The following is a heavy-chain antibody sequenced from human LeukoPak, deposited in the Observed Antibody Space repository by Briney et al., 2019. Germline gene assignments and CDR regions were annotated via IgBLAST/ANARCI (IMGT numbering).Heavy chain of an antibody. CDR1: GFTFSSYW. CDR2: IKQDGSEK. V-gene: IGHV3-7*04. Sequence: PGGSLRLSCAASGFTFSSYWMSWVRRAPGKGLEWVANIKQDGSEKCYLDSVKGRFTISRDNAKNSLYLQMNSLRPEDTAVYYCAGRGDGNLYYFDHWGQGTLVTASS. J-gene: IGHJ4*02. D-gene: IGHD5-24*01. CDR3: AGRGDGNLYYFDH.